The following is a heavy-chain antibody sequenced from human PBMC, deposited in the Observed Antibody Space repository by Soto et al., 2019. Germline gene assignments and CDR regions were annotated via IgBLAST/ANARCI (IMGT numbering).Heavy chain of an antibody. V-gene: IGHV3-48*02. CDR3: ARDSPLSGTNYYGMDV. CDR2: ISSSSSII. J-gene: IGHJ6*02. Sequence: LRLSCAASGFTFSSYSMNWVRQAPGKGLEWVSYISSSSSIIYYADSVKGRFTISRDNAKNSLYLQMNSLRDEDTAVYYCARDSPLSGTNYYGMDVWGQGTTVTVSS. D-gene: IGHD1-7*01. CDR1: GFTFSSYS.